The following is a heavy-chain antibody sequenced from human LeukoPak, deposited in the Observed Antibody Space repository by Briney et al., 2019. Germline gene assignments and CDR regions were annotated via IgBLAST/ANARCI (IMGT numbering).Heavy chain of an antibody. D-gene: IGHD2-15*01. Sequence: ASVKVSCKASGYTFTGYGISWVRQAPGQGLEWMGWISAYNGNTNYAQKLQGRVTMTIDTSTSTAYMELRSLKSGDTAVYYCARASYCSGGSCYSDYWGQGTLVTVSS. CDR3: ARASYCSGGSCYSDY. V-gene: IGHV1-18*01. CDR2: ISAYNGNT. J-gene: IGHJ4*02. CDR1: GYTFTGYG.